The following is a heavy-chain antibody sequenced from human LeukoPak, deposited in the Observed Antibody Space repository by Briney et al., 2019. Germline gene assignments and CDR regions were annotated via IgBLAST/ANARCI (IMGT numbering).Heavy chain of an antibody. V-gene: IGHV3-30*02. CDR1: GFTFSSYG. CDR2: IRYDGSNK. J-gene: IGHJ4*02. Sequence: GGSLRLSCAASGFTFSSYGMHWVRQAPGKGLEWVAFIRYDGSNKYYADSVKGRFTISRDNSKNTLYLQMNSLRAEDTAVYYCAKAGDSGSYYECNDYWGQGTLVTVSS. D-gene: IGHD1-26*01. CDR3: AKAGDSGSYYECNDY.